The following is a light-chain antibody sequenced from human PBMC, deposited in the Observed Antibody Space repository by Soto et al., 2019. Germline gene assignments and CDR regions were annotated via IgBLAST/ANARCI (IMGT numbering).Light chain of an antibody. J-gene: IGKJ2*01. Sequence: AIRMTQSPSSFSASTGDRVTITCRASQGISSYLAWYQQKPGKATKLLVYAASTLQYGVPSRFSGSGSGTDFTLTISCLQSEDFANYFCQQYYTYPQTFGQGTKLEIK. CDR2: AAS. CDR3: QQYYTYPQT. CDR1: QGISSY. V-gene: IGKV1-8*01.